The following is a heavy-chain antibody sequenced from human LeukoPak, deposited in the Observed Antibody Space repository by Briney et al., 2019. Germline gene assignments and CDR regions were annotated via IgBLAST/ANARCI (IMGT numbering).Heavy chain of an antibody. J-gene: IGHJ4*02. CDR2: IYYSGST. CDR3: ARLPGVVAATMPD. CDR1: GGSISSSSYY. Sequence: SETLSLTCTVCGGSISSSSYYWGWIRQPPGKGLERIGSIYYSGSTYYNPSLKSRVTISVDTSKNQFSLKLSSVTAADTAVYYCARLPGVVAATMPDWGQGTLVTVSS. D-gene: IGHD2-15*01. V-gene: IGHV4-39*01.